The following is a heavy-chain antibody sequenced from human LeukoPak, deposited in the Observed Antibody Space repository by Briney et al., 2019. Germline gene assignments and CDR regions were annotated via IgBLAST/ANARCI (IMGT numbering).Heavy chain of an antibody. CDR1: GLTFSNYG. CDR2: IRYDGSKT. CDR3: AKDHPIAASVAGLDY. J-gene: IGHJ4*02. Sequence: VGSLRLSCAASGLTFSNYGMHWVRQAPGKGLEWVAFIRYDGSKTFYADSVKGRFTFSRDNSKNTLYLQMNSLRPEDTAVYYCAKDHPIAASVAGLDYWGQGTLVTVSS. V-gene: IGHV3-30*02. D-gene: IGHD6-13*01.